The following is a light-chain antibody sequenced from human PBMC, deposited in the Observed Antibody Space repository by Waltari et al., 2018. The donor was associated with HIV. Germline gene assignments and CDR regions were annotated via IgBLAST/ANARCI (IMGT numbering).Light chain of an antibody. Sequence: QSALTQPASVSGSPGQSITISCPGTSSDVGGYNYVSWYQQHSGKGPKLIIYDVSNRPSGVSNRFSGSKSGNTASLTISGLQAEDEADYYCCSYTSTSSFVMFGGGTKLTVV. CDR1: SSDVGGYNY. V-gene: IGLV2-14*01. J-gene: IGLJ3*02. CDR3: CSYTSTSSFVM. CDR2: DVS.